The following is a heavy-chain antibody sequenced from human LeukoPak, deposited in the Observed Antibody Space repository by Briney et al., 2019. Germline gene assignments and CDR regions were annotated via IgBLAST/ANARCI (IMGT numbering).Heavy chain of an antibody. D-gene: IGHD4-11*01. V-gene: IGHV4-4*07. CDR3: ARDSDSSAIRGFYYYYYMDV. Sequence: SETLSLTXTVSGGSISSYYWSWIRQPAGKGLEWIGRIYTSGSTNYNPSLKSRVTMSVDTSKNQFSLKLSSVTAADTAVYYCARDSDSSAIRGFYYYYYMDVWGKGTTVTVSS. CDR1: GGSISSYY. CDR2: IYTSGST. J-gene: IGHJ6*03.